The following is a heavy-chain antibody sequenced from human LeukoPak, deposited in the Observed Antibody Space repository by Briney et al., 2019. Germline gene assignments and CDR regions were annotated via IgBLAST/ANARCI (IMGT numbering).Heavy chain of an antibody. Sequence: GESLKISCKGSGYSFTSYWIGWVRQMPGEGLEWMGIIYPGDSDTRYSPSFQGQVTISADKSISTAYLQWSSLKASDTAMYYCARLTWELGAAFDIWGQGTMVTVSS. J-gene: IGHJ3*02. V-gene: IGHV5-51*01. CDR1: GYSFTSYW. CDR3: ARLTWELGAAFDI. D-gene: IGHD1-26*01. CDR2: IYPGDSDT.